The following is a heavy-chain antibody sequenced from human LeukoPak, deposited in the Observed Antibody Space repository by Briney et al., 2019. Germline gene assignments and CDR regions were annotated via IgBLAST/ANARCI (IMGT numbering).Heavy chain of an antibody. CDR3: ARDPNEYSYGYNWFDP. V-gene: IGHV1-69*13. Sequence: RASVKVSCKASGGTFSSYAISWVRQAPGQGLEWMGGIIPIFGTANYAQKFQGRVTITADESTSTAYMELSSLRSEDTAVYYCARDPNEYSYGYNWFDPWGQGTLVTASS. CDR2: IIPIFGTA. CDR1: GGTFSSYA. D-gene: IGHD5-18*01. J-gene: IGHJ5*02.